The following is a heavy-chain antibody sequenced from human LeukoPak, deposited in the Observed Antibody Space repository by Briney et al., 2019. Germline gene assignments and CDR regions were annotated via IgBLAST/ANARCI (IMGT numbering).Heavy chain of an antibody. CDR1: VGNFSSYD. V-gene: IGHV3-30*04. CDR2: ISFDGSNK. D-gene: IGHD3-10*01. J-gene: IGHJ3*02. Sequence: GRSLRLFCATSVGNFSSYDMHGVGQALAKGLEGVTVISFDGSNKYYADSVKGRFTFSRDNSKNLVYLQMNSLRAEDTAVYYCARDQWELLWFGDFAPPNAFDIWGQGTIVAVSS. CDR3: ARDQWELLWFGDFAPPNAFDI.